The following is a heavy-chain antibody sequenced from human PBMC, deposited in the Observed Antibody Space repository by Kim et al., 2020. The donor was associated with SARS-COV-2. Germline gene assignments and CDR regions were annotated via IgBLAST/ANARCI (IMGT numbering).Heavy chain of an antibody. CDR3: ARDPWSRPRALTYSYYGMDV. V-gene: IGHV3-30-3*01. Sequence: GGSLRLSCAASGFTFSSCAIHWVRQAPGKGLEWVAVISYDGSNKNYADSVKGRFTITRDNSKNTLYLQMNSLRAEDTALYYCARDPWSRPRALTYSYYGMDVWGQGTTVTVSS. CDR1: GFTFSSCA. D-gene: IGHD2-15*01. CDR2: ISYDGSNK. J-gene: IGHJ6*02.